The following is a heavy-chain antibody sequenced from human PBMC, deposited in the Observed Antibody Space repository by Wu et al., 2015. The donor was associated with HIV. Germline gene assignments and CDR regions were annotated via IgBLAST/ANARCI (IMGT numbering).Heavy chain of an antibody. CDR1: GYSFTAYY. CDR2: INPTRGNT. Sequence: QVQLVQSGAELKKPGASVKVSCKVSGYSFTAYYLHWVRQAPGQGLEWMGWINPTRGNTNLPPKFQGRVTMTRDTSISTVYMELSRLTSDDTAVYFCARDWAGFDYWGQGTLVTVSS. J-gene: IGHJ4*02. CDR3: ARDWAGFDY. V-gene: IGHV1-2*02. D-gene: IGHD3-16*01.